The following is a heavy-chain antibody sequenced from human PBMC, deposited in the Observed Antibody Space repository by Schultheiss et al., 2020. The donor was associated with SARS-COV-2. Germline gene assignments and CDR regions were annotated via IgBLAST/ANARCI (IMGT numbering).Heavy chain of an antibody. CDR3: ASTSDIVVAVATT. D-gene: IGHD2-15*01. Sequence: GSLRLSCAASGFTFSSYSMNWVRQAPGKGLEWIGSMYYTDNTYYNPPLKSRVTISADTSKNQFSLKLRSVTATDTAVYYCASTSDIVVAVATTWGQGTLVTVSS. CDR2: MYYTDNT. CDR1: GFTFSSYSMN. J-gene: IGHJ1*01. V-gene: IGHV4-59*05.